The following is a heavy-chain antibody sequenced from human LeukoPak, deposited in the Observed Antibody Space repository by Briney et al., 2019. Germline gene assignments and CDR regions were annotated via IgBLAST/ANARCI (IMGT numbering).Heavy chain of an antibody. Sequence: SETLSLTCTVSGGSISSYYWSWIRQPPGKGLEWIGYIYHSGSTYYNPSLKSRVTISVDRSKNQFSLKLSSVTAADTAVYYCAGGLQPGYFDYWGQGTLVTVSS. D-gene: IGHD4-4*01. CDR2: IYHSGST. CDR3: AGGLQPGYFDY. V-gene: IGHV4-59*12. J-gene: IGHJ4*02. CDR1: GGSISSYY.